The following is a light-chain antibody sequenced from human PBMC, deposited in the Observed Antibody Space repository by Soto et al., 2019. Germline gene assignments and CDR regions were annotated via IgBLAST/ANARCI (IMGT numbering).Light chain of an antibody. CDR1: QSVSSSY. V-gene: IGKV3-20*01. J-gene: IGKJ3*01. CDR3: QQYGSSPPFT. CDR2: GAS. Sequence: EIVLTQSPGTLSLSPGERATLSCRASQSVSSSYLAWYQQKPGQAPRLLIYGASSRATGIPDRFSGSGSGKDFTLTISRLEPEDFAVYFRQQYGSSPPFTFGPGTKVDIK.